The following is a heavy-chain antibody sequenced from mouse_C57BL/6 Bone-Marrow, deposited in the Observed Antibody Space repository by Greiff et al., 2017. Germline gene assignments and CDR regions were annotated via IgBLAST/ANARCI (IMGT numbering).Heavy chain of an antibody. CDR1: GFTFSNYW. CDR2: IRLKSDNYAT. J-gene: IGHJ1*03. D-gene: IGHD1-1*01. V-gene: IGHV6-3*01. Sequence: EVQLVESGGGLVQPGGSMKLSCVASGFTFSNYWMNWVRQSPEKGLEWVAQIRLKSDNYATHYAESVKGRFTISRDDSKSSVYLQMNNLRAEDTGIYYCTDYYGSSPWYFDVWGTGTTVTVSS. CDR3: TDYYGSSPWYFDV.